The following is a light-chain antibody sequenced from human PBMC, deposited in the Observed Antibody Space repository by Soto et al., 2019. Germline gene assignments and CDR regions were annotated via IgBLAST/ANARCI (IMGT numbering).Light chain of an antibody. J-gene: IGKJ2*01. V-gene: IGKV1-5*01. Sequence: DIQMTQSPSTLAASLGDTVTMTCRSSSKWLAWYQKKPGKAPKLLIYDVSNLESGVPPRFSGSTSGAESTLTITGLQPDDLGTYYCQHTTDITFGQGTKVEIK. CDR1: SSSKW. CDR2: DVS. CDR3: QHTTDIT.